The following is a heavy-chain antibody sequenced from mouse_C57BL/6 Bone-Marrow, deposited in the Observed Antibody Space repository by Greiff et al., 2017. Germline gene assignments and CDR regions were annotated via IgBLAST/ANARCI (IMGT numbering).Heavy chain of an antibody. V-gene: IGHV1-18*01. Sequence: EVQLQQSGPELVKPGASVKIPCKASGYTFTDYNMDWVKQSHGKSLEWIGDINPNNGGTIYNQKFKGKATLTVAKSSSTAYMELRSLTSEDTAVYYCARSRLRLGFAYWGQGTLVTVSA. CDR2: INPNNGGT. D-gene: IGHD3-2*02. J-gene: IGHJ3*01. CDR1: GYTFTDYN. CDR3: ARSRLRLGFAY.